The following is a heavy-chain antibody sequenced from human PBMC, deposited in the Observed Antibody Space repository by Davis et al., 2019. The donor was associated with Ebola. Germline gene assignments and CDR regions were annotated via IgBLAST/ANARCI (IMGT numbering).Heavy chain of an antibody. D-gene: IGHD6-6*01. CDR3: VGDHLVSTYGMDV. CDR1: GGSISSYY. Sequence: SETLSLTCTVSGGSISSYYWSWIRQPPGKGLEWIGYIYYSGSTNYNPSLKSRVTISVDTSKNQFSLKLSSVTAADTAVYYCVGDHLVSTYGMDVWGQGTTVTVSS. V-gene: IGHV4-59*01. J-gene: IGHJ6*02. CDR2: IYYSGST.